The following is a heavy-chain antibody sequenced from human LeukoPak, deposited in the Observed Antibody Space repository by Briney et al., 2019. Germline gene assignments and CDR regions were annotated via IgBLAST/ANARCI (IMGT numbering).Heavy chain of an antibody. J-gene: IGHJ5*02. D-gene: IGHD5-12*01. Sequence: ASVKVSCKASGYTLTVYHMNWVRQAPGQGLEWMGWISAYNGNTNYAQKLQGRVTMTTDTSTSTAYMELRSLRSDDTAVYYCAREANRATFDPWGQGTLVTVSS. V-gene: IGHV1-18*04. CDR3: AREANRATFDP. CDR2: ISAYNGNT. CDR1: GYTLTVYH.